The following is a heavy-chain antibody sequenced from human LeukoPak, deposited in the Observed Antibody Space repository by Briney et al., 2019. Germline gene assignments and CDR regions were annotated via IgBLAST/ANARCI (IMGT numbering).Heavy chain of an antibody. CDR1: GGSISSSDYY. CDR2: IYYNGNT. V-gene: IGHV4-39*01. J-gene: IGHJ4*02. CDR3: ARTVGTHRFNQ. D-gene: IGHD4-23*01. Sequence: SETLSLTCTVSGGSISSSDYYWGWIRQPPGERLEWIGTIYYNGNTYYNPSLQSRVIISVDTSKNQFSLKLTSVTAPDTAVYYCARTVGTHRFNQWGGGILVTVSS.